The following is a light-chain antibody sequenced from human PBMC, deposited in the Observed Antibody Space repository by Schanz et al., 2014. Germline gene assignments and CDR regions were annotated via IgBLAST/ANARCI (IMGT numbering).Light chain of an antibody. V-gene: IGLV2-11*01. Sequence: QSALTQPRSVSGSPGQSVTISCTGTSSDVGGYNYVSWYQLHPGKAPKLMIYDVSKRPSGVPDRFSGSKSGNTASLTISGLQAEDEADYYCCSYAGNYTWVFGGGTKLTV. CDR2: DVS. CDR3: CSYAGNYTWV. CDR1: SSDVGGYNY. J-gene: IGLJ3*02.